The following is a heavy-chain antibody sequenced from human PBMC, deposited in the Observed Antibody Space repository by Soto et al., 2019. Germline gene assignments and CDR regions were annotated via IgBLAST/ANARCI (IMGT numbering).Heavy chain of an antibody. CDR2: ISSSSSYI. D-gene: IGHD2-2*01. CDR3: ARSGYCSSTSCYVTRGAGY. V-gene: IGHV3-21*01. Sequence: GESLKISCAASGFTFSSYSMNWVRQAPGKGLEWVSSISSSSSYIYYADSVKGRFTISRDNAKNSLYLQMNSLRAEDTAVYYCARSGYCSSTSCYVTRGAGYWGQGTLVTVSS. J-gene: IGHJ4*02. CDR1: GFTFSSYS.